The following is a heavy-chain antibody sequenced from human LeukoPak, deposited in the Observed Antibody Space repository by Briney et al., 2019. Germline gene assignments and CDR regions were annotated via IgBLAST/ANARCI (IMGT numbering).Heavy chain of an antibody. CDR2: IYYSGST. V-gene: IGHV4-39*01. Sequence: SETLSLTCTVSGGSISSSSYYWGWIRQPPGKGLEWFGSIYYSGSTYYNPSLKSRVTISVDTSKNQFSLKLSSVTAADTAVYYCASLAVAGGWFDPWGQGTLVTVSS. CDR3: ASLAVAGGWFDP. D-gene: IGHD6-19*01. CDR1: GGSISSSSYY. J-gene: IGHJ5*02.